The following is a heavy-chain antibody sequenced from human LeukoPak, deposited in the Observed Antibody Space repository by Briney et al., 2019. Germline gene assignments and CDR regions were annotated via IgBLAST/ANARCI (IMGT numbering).Heavy chain of an antibody. V-gene: IGHV1-18*01. Sequence: ASVKVSCKASGYTFTSYGISWVRQAPGQGLEWMGWISAYNGNTNYAQKLQGRVTMTTDTSTSTAYMELRSLRSDDTAVYYCARSPRGAPKTRGYFDYWGQGTLVTVSS. D-gene: IGHD3-10*01. CDR3: ARSPRGAPKTRGYFDY. CDR2: ISAYNGNT. J-gene: IGHJ4*02. CDR1: GYTFTSYG.